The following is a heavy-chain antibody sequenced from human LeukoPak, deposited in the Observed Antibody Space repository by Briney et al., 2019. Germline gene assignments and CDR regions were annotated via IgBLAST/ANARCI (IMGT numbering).Heavy chain of an antibody. CDR2: IYYSGST. CDR1: GGSFIGFH. V-gene: IGHV4-59*01. D-gene: IGHD6-6*01. CDR3: ARISSIAARFLYYYMDV. J-gene: IGHJ6*03. Sequence: PSETLSLTCAVYGGSFIGFHWSWIRQPAGKGLEWIGYIYYSGSTNYNPSLKSRVTISVDTSKNQFSLKLSSVTAADTAVYYCARISSIAARFLYYYMDVWGKGTTVTVSS.